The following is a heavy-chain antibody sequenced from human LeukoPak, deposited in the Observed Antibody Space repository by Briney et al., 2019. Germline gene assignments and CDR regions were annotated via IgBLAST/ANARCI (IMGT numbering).Heavy chain of an antibody. Sequence: GGSLKLSCAASGLTFSSSWMTWVRQTPGKGLEWVANIKEDGSEKYYVDSVKGRFTISRDNAKNSLYLQMNSLRAEDTALYYCAIDVGADWGQGTLVTVSS. CDR1: GLTFSSSW. CDR3: AIDVGAD. CDR2: IKEDGSEK. V-gene: IGHV3-7*01. J-gene: IGHJ4*02.